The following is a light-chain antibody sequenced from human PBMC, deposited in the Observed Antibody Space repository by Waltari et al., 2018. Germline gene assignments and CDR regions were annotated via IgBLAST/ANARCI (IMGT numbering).Light chain of an antibody. J-gene: IGLJ2*01. CDR3: AGWDDSLKGVI. CDR1: RSNTGSNT. Sequence: QSVLTQPPSVSGTPGQRVTISCSGSRSNTGSNTVDWYQQLPGTAPKLLMYSNNLRPSGVPERFAGSKSGTSASLAIFGIQSEDEGDYFCAGWDDSLKGVIFGGGTKVTVL. CDR2: SNN. V-gene: IGLV1-44*01.